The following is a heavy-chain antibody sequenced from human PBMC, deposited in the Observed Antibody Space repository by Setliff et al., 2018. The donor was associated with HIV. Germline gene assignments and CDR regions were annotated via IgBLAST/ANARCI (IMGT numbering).Heavy chain of an antibody. CDR3: ARANYDSSSSDNYHLDV. CDR1: GFTFSNAW. Sequence: GSLRLSCAASGFTFSNAWMSWVRQPPGKGLEWVSSIDSGGDTYYPGSVKGRFTISRGISKNTLYLQMNGLRDEDTAVYYCARANYDSSSSDNYHLDVWGQGTTVTVSS. CDR2: IDSGGDT. D-gene: IGHD3-3*01. J-gene: IGHJ6*03. V-gene: IGHV3-53*01.